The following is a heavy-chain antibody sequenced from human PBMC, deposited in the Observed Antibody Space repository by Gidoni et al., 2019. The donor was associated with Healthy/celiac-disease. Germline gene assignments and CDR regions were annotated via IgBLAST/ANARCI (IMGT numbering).Heavy chain of an antibody. V-gene: IGHV3-11*01. CDR3: ARFPGIRDFWSGSSPDFDY. CDR1: GFPFIDSY. J-gene: IGHJ4*02. Sequence: QVQLVESGGGLVKPGGSLRLSCAASGFPFIDSYMSWISQAPGKGLEWVSYISSSGSTIYYADSVKGRFTISRDNAKNSLYLQMNSLRAEDTAVYYCARFPGIRDFWSGSSPDFDYWGQGTLVTVSS. CDR2: ISSSGSTI. D-gene: IGHD3-3*01.